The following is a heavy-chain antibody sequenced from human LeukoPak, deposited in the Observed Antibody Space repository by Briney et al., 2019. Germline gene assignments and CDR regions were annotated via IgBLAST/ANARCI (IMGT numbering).Heavy chain of an antibody. V-gene: IGHV4-59*08. Sequence: PSETLSLICTVSGGSISSYYWSWIRQPPGKGLEWIGYIYYSGSTNYNPSLKSRVTISVDTSKNQFSLKLSSVTAADTAVYYCASADIAAAGLFDYWGQGTLVTVSS. CDR2: IYYSGST. CDR3: ASADIAAAGLFDY. CDR1: GGSISSYY. D-gene: IGHD6-13*01. J-gene: IGHJ4*02.